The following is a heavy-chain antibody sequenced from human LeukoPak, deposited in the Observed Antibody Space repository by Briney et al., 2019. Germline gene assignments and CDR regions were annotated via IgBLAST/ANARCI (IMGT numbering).Heavy chain of an antibody. V-gene: IGHV1-2*02. D-gene: IGHD3-3*01. CDR3: ARDVWSGYYGAFDI. CDR1: EYTFTGYY. Sequence: ASVKVSCKASEYTFTGYYMRWVRQAPGQGLEWMGWINPNSGGTNYAQKFQGRVTMTRDTSISTAYMELSRLRSDDTAVYYCARDVWSGYYGAFDIWGQGTMVTVSS. J-gene: IGHJ3*02. CDR2: INPNSGGT.